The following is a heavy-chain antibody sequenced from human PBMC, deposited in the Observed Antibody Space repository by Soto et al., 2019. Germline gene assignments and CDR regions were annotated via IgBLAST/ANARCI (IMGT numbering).Heavy chain of an antibody. J-gene: IGHJ6*03. CDR3: ATGFDYIYYYYYMDV. Sequence: PGGSLILSCAASGFTFSSYWMHWVRQAPGKGLVWVSRINSDGSSTSYADSVKGRFTISRDNAKNTLYLQMNSLRAEDTAVYYCATGFDYIYYYYYMDVWGKGTTVTVSS. D-gene: IGHD4-4*01. CDR2: INSDGSST. CDR1: GFTFSSYW. V-gene: IGHV3-74*01.